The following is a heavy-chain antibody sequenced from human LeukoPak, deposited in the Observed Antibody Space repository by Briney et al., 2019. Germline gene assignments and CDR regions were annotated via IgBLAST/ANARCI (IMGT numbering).Heavy chain of an antibody. CDR1: AFTFSSNA. V-gene: IGHV3-23*01. CDR3: AKADTSGYSFFDY. CDR2: ISGSGGTT. D-gene: IGHD3-22*01. Sequence: GGSLRLSCVASAFTFSSNAMSWVRQAPGKGLEWVSGISGSGGTTYYADSVKGRFTISRDNSKNTLYLQMNTLRAEDTSVYYCAKADTSGYSFFDYWGQGTLVTVSS. J-gene: IGHJ4*02.